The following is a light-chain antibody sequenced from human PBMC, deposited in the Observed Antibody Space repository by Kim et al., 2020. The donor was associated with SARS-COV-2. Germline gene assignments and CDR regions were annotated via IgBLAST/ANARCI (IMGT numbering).Light chain of an antibody. V-gene: IGLV3-19*01. CDR2: GQN. CDR1: SLRNYY. Sequence: SSELTQDSAVSVALGQTVRITCQGDSLRNYYASRYPQQPGQAPVLVLFGQNNRHSGIPDRFSGSKSGNTASLTITGAQAEDEADYSCNSRDVSGNHLVFGGGTKLAV. CDR3: NSRDVSGNHLV. J-gene: IGLJ3*02.